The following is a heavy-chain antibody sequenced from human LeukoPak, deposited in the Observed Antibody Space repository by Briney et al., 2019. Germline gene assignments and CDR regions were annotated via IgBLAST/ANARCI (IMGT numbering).Heavy chain of an antibody. CDR3: AKKAAGLRYFDWIDY. J-gene: IGHJ4*02. V-gene: IGHV3-48*03. CDR1: GFTFSSYE. CDR2: ISSSGSTI. D-gene: IGHD3-9*01. Sequence: GGSLRLSCAASGFTFSSYEMNWVRQAPGKGLEWVSYISSSGSTIYYADSVKGRFTISRDNAKNTLYLQMNSLRAEDTAVYYCAKKAAGLRYFDWIDYWGQGTLVTVSS.